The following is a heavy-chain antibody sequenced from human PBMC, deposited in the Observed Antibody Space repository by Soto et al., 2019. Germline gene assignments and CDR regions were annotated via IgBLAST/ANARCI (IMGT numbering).Heavy chain of an antibody. J-gene: IGHJ6*02. Sequence: QVQLVQSGDEVKKPGASVKVSCKASGYTFSSFRISWVRQAPGQGLEWMGWISADSGSTNYAQRFQDRVTMSTDTSTTTAYMEPTSLRSDDTAVYYCARPLDYYYYAMDVWGQGTTVTVSS. V-gene: IGHV1-18*01. CDR2: ISADSGST. CDR3: ARPLDYYYYAMDV. CDR1: GYTFSSFR.